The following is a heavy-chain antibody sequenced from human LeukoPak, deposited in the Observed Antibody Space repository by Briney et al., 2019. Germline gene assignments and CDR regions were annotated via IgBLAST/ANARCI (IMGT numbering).Heavy chain of an antibody. D-gene: IGHD3-16*01. CDR2: IFDRGST. CDR3: ARDGGVIRFGGQDV. CDR1: GFTVSSKC. J-gene: IGHJ6*02. Sequence: GGSLRLSCAASGFTVSSKCMSWVRQAPGTGLEWVSAIFDRGSTYYADSVKGRFTISRDNAKNSLYLQMNSLRDEDTAVYYCARDGGVIRFGGQDVWGQGTTVTVS. V-gene: IGHV3-66*01.